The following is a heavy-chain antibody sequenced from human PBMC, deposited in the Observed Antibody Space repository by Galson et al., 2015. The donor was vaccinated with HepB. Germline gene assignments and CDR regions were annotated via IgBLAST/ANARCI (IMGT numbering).Heavy chain of an antibody. Sequence: SLRLSCAASGFTFSNYGMHWARQAPVKGLGWVAYIQYNGFTKYYGDSVTGRFTISRDNSKNTLYLQMNSLRPEDTALYHCARNTPASGYHGLHYGGQGTLVTVSS. D-gene: IGHD6-25*01. CDR2: IQYNGFTK. CDR1: GFTFSNYG. J-gene: IGHJ4*02. CDR3: ARNTPASGYHGLHY. V-gene: IGHV3-30*02.